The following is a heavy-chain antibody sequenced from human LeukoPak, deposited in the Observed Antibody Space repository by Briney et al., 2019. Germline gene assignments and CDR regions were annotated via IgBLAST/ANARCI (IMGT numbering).Heavy chain of an antibody. D-gene: IGHD3-10*01. CDR2: IYYSGST. V-gene: IGHV4-59*01. CDR3: ARLRITMVRGVIIGPSWFDP. CDR1: GGSISTYY. J-gene: IGHJ5*02. Sequence: PSETLSLTCTVSGGSISTYYWSWIRRPPGKGLEWIGYIYYSGSTNYNPSLKSRVTISVDTSKNQFSLKLSSVTAADTAVYYCARLRITMVRGVIIGPSWFDPWGQGTLVTVSS.